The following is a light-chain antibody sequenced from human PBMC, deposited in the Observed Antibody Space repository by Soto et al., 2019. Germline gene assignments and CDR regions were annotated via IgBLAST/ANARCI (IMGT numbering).Light chain of an antibody. Sequence: EIVLTQSPGTLSLSPGERATLSCRASQTISRNYLAWYQQKPGQAPRLLIYGTSSRATGIPDRFGGSASGTDFTLTISRLEPEDLAIYYSDQYGDSPQWTFGQGTKVEF. CDR3: DQYGDSPQWT. V-gene: IGKV3-20*01. CDR2: GTS. J-gene: IGKJ1*01. CDR1: QTISRNY.